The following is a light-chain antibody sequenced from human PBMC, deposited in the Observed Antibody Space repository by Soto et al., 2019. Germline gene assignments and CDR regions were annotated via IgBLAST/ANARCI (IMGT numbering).Light chain of an antibody. CDR2: NDD. Sequence: QPVLTQPPSASGTPGLRVTISCSGSSSNIGSNTVNWYQHLPGTAPKLLIYNDDQRPSGVPDRFSGSKSGTSASLAISGLQSEDEADYFCATWDDNLKGWVFGGGTKVTVL. V-gene: IGLV1-44*01. J-gene: IGLJ3*02. CDR1: SSNIGSNT. CDR3: ATWDDNLKGWV.